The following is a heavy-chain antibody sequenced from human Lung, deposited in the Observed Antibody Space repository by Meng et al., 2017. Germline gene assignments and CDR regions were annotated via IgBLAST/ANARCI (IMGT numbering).Heavy chain of an antibody. CDR3: ARGPTTMAHDFDY. V-gene: IGHV4-34*01. J-gene: IGHJ4*02. D-gene: IGHD4-11*01. CDR2: INHSGST. CDR1: GGSFSDYY. Sequence: QWQLQPLGAGLLKPSETLSLTCVVSGGSFSDYYWSWIRQPPGKGLEWIGEINHSGSTNYNPSLESRATISVDTSQNNLSLKLSSVTAADSAVYYCARGPTTMAHDFDYWGQGTLVTGSS.